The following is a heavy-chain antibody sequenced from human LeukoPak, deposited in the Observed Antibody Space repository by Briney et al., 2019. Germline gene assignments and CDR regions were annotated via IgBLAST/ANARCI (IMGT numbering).Heavy chain of an antibody. Sequence: PGGSLRLSCAASGFTFSDYHMSWIRQAPGKGLEWVSYISSSGSTIYYADSVKGRFTIPRDNAKNSLYLQMNSLRAEDTAVYYCARSTSSGWYQRYFDLWGRGTLVTVSS. CDR1: GFTFSDYH. V-gene: IGHV3-11*01. CDR3: ARSTSSGWYQRYFDL. J-gene: IGHJ2*01. D-gene: IGHD6-19*01. CDR2: ISSSGSTI.